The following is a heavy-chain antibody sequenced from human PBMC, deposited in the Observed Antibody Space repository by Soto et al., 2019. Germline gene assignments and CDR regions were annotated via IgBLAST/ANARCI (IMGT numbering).Heavy chain of an antibody. J-gene: IGHJ4*02. CDR1: GYTFTSYG. D-gene: IGHD6-19*01. V-gene: IGHV1-18*01. CDR2: ISAYNGNT. Sequence: QVQLVQSGAEVKKPGASVKVSCKASGYTFTSYGISWVRQAPGQGLEWMGWISAYNGNTNYAQQRQGRVTLTTDTSTSTAYMELRRLRSDDTAVYYCARDLTLAGQWLGTCDYWGQGTLVTVSS. CDR3: ARDLTLAGQWLGTCDY.